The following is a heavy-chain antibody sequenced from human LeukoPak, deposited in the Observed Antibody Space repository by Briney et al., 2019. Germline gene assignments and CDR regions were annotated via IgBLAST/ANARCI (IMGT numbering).Heavy chain of an antibody. Sequence: SVKVSCKASGGTFSSYAISWVRQAPGQGLEWMGGIIPIFGTANYAQKFQGRVTITADESTSTAYMELSSLRFEDTAVYYCAREVLAAAGFFDYWGQGTLVTVSS. CDR2: IIPIFGTA. V-gene: IGHV1-69*13. D-gene: IGHD6-13*01. J-gene: IGHJ4*02. CDR3: AREVLAAAGFFDY. CDR1: GGTFSSYA.